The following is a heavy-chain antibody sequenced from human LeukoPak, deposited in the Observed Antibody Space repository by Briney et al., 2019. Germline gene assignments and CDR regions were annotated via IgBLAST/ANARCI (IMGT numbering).Heavy chain of an antibody. CDR2: INPNSGGT. CDR3: AREDGAFDI. V-gene: IGHV1-2*02. CDR1: GYPFSNYD. J-gene: IGHJ3*02. D-gene: IGHD5-24*01. Sequence: ASVKVSCKASGYPFSNYDINWVRQAPGQGLEWMGWINPNSGGTNYAQKFQGRVTMTRDTSISTAYMELSRLRSDDTAVYYCAREDGAFDIWGQGTMVTVSS.